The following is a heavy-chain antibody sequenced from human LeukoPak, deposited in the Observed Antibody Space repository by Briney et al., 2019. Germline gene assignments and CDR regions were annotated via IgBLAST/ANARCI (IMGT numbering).Heavy chain of an antibody. CDR1: GFTFSSYS. J-gene: IGHJ4*02. Sequence: PGRSLRLSCAASGFTFSSYSMNWVRQAPGKGLEWVSSVKGRFTISRDNAKNSLYLQMSSLRAEDTAVYYCARYYSNSLDYWGQGTLVTVSS. V-gene: IGHV3-21*01. CDR3: ARYYSNSLDY. D-gene: IGHD4-11*01.